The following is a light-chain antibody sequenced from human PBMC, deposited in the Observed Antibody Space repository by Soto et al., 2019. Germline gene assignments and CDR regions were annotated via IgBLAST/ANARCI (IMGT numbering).Light chain of an antibody. J-gene: IGKJ4*01. V-gene: IGKV3-15*01. CDR2: GAS. CDR1: QSMNSK. Sequence: ETVMTQSPATLSLSPGERATLSCRASQSMNSKLVWYQQKPGQAPRFLIYGASTRATDIPARFRGSWSRTEFTLTIESLQSEDFAVYYCQQYKDWPSAFGGGTMVEIK. CDR3: QQYKDWPSA.